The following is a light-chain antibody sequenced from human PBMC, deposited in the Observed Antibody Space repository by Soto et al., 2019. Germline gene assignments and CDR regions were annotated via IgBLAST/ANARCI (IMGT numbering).Light chain of an antibody. Sequence: DIVLTQSPGILSLSPGDRATLSCRSSESVRSTYLAWYQQKRGQAPRLLIYEASSRASGIPDRFSGSGSGKDFTLTISKVEPEDAAVYYCQQYFNSPYMYTFGQGTVLEI. J-gene: IGKJ2*01. CDR2: EAS. CDR1: ESVRSTY. V-gene: IGKV3-20*01. CDR3: QQYFNSPYMYT.